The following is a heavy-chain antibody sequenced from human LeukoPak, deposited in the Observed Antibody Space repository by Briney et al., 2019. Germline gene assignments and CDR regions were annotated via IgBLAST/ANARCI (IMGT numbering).Heavy chain of an antibody. CDR2: ISYDGSNK. CDR3: AKDSSSWYSYYYYYGMDV. V-gene: IGHV3-30*18. J-gene: IGHJ6*02. CDR1: GFTFSSYG. Sequence: GRSLRLSCAASGFTFSSYGMHWVRQAPGKGLEWVAVISYDGSNKYYADSVKGRFTISRDNSKNTLYLQMNSLRAEDTAVYYCAKDSSSWYSYYYYYGMDVWGQGTTVTVSS. D-gene: IGHD6-13*01.